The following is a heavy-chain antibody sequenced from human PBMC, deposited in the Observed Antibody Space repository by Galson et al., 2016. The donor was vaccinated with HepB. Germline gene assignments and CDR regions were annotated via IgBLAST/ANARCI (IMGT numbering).Heavy chain of an antibody. CDR1: AGTYSSYS. J-gene: IGHJ3*02. V-gene: IGHV1-69*04. Sequence: SVKVSCKAYAGTYSSYSISWVRQAPGQGLEWMGRIVPIHGLVNIEQKSQGRVTITADKSTSTIYLELNSVRYDDTAVYYCAREWGAYYDSTNNRFGAFDMWGQGTMVIVSS. CDR3: AREWGAYYDSTNNRFGAFDM. CDR2: IVPIHGLV. D-gene: IGHD3-22*01.